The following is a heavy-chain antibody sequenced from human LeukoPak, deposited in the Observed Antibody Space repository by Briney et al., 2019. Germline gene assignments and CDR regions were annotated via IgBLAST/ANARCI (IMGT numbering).Heavy chain of an antibody. V-gene: IGHV4-4*07. CDR3: AREYYDFWRGSGYFDL. J-gene: IGHJ2*01. D-gene: IGHD3-3*01. CDR1: GGSFSGYY. Sequence: SETLSLTCAVYGGSFSGYYWSWIRQPAGKGLEWIGRIYTSGSTNYNPSLKSRVTISVDTSKNQFSLKLSSVTAADTAVYYCAREYYDFWRGSGYFDLWGRGTLVTVSS. CDR2: IYTSGST.